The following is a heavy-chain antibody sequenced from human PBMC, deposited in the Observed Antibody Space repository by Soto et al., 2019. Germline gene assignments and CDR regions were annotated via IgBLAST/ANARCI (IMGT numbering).Heavy chain of an antibody. V-gene: IGHV3-23*01. CDR1: GFTFTDYA. CDR2: ISGIGGST. D-gene: IGHD6-13*01. CDR3: ARGSSGYISSWYYFDY. Sequence: GGSLRLSCAASGFTFTDYALSWFRQAPGKGLEWVATISGIGGSTYLADSVKGRLSISRDNSKNTVSLLMNSLRAEDTAVYFCARGSSGYISSWYYFDYWGRGTLVTVSS. J-gene: IGHJ4*02.